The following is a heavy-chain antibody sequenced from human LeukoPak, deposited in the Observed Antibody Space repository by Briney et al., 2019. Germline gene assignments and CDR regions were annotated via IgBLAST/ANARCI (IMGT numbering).Heavy chain of an antibody. CDR3: ARGMNYGDYGSDY. J-gene: IGHJ4*02. D-gene: IGHD4-17*01. Sequence: ASVKVSCKASGYTFTGYYMHWVRQAPGQGLEWMGWMNPNSGNTGYAQKFQGRVTMTRNTSKSTAYMELSSLRSEDTAVYYCARGMNYGDYGSDYWGQGTLVTVSS. V-gene: IGHV1-8*02. CDR2: MNPNSGNT. CDR1: GYTFTGYY.